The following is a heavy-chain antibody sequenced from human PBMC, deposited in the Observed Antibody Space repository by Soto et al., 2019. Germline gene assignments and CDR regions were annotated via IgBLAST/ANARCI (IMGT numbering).Heavy chain of an antibody. CDR1: GGSISSGGYY. J-gene: IGHJ3*02. Sequence: QVQLQELGPGLVKPSQTLSLTCTVSGGSISSGGYYWSWIRQHPGKGLEWIGYIYYSGSTYYNPSLRSRVTISVDTSKNQFSLKLSSVTAADTAVYYCARDLTYYDFWSGETNADAFDIRGQGTMVTVSS. D-gene: IGHD3-3*01. CDR2: IYYSGST. CDR3: ARDLTYYDFWSGETNADAFDI. V-gene: IGHV4-31*03.